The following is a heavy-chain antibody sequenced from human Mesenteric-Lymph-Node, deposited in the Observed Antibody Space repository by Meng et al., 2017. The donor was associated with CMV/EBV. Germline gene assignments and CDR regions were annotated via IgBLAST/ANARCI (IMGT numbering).Heavy chain of an antibody. Sequence: GGSLRLSCAASGFTFSDYYMSWIRQAPGKGLECVAYISNTVTTIYYADSVKGRFTISRDNAKNSLYLQMNSLRAEDTAVYYCAGGEYQMLWAVWPEYWGQGALVTVSS. J-gene: IGHJ4*02. CDR1: GFTFSDYY. CDR3: AGGEYQMLWAVWPEY. D-gene: IGHD3-16*01. CDR2: ISNTVTTI. V-gene: IGHV3-11*01.